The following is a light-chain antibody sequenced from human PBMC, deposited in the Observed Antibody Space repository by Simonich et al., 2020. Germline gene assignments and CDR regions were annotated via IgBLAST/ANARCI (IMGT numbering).Light chain of an antibody. Sequence: NFMLTQPHSVSESPGKTVTISCTRSSGSIASNYVQWYQQPPGSAPTTVIYEDNQRPPGVPVRFSGSIDSASNSASLTISGLKTEDEADYYCQSYDSSNRVFGGGTKLTVL. CDR1: SGSIASNY. V-gene: IGLV6-57*03. CDR3: QSYDSSNRV. CDR2: EDN. J-gene: IGLJ3*02.